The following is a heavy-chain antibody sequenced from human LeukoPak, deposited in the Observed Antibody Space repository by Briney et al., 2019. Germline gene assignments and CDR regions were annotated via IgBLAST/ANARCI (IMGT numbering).Heavy chain of an antibody. CDR2: ISGSGGST. CDR1: GFTFSSYA. Sequence: GGSLRLSCAASGFTFSSYAMSWVRQAPGKGLEWVSAISGSGGSTYYADSVKGRFTISRDNAKNSLYLQMNSLRAEDTAVYYCARVLYDFWSGQTDYWGQGTLVTVSS. D-gene: IGHD3-3*01. V-gene: IGHV3-23*01. CDR3: ARVLYDFWSGQTDY. J-gene: IGHJ4*02.